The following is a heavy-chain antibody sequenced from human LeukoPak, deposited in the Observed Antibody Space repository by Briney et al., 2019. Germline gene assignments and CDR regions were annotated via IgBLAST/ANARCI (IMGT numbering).Heavy chain of an antibody. D-gene: IGHD3-16*01. V-gene: IGHV4-34*01. J-gene: IGHJ4*02. CDR3: ARTLITFGARYGGGFDY. Sequence: SETLSLTCAVYGGSFSGYYWSWIRQPPGKGLEWIGEINHSGSTNYNPSLKSRVTISVDTSKNQFSLKLSSVTAADTAVYYCARTLITFGARYGGGFDYWGQGTLVTVSS. CDR1: GGSFSGYY. CDR2: INHSGST.